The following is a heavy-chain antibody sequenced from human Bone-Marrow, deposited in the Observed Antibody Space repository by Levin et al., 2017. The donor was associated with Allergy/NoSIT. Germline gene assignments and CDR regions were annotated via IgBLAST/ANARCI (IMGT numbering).Heavy chain of an antibody. D-gene: IGHD2-15*01. CDR3: AKVSRSGIVVVVAAPGYYFDY. V-gene: IGHV3-30*18. CDR2: ISYDGSNK. J-gene: IGHJ4*02. Sequence: GGSLRLSCAASGFTFSSYGMHWVRQAPGKGLEWVAVISYDGSNKYYADSVKGRFTISRDNSKNTLYLQMNSLRAEDTAVYYCAKVSRSGIVVVVAAPGYYFDYWGQGTLVTVSS. CDR1: GFTFSSYG.